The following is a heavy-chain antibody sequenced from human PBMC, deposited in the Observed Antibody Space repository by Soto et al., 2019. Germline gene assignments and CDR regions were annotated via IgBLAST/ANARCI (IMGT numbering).Heavy chain of an antibody. Sequence: GGSLRLSCAASGFTFDDYAMHWVRQAPGKGLEWVSGISWNSGSIGYADSVKGRFTISRDNAKNPLYLQMNSLRAEDTALYYCAKGLHDYSNYGSIDYWGQGTLVTVSS. D-gene: IGHD4-4*01. CDR3: AKGLHDYSNYGSIDY. CDR1: GFTFDDYA. J-gene: IGHJ4*02. CDR2: ISWNSGSI. V-gene: IGHV3-9*01.